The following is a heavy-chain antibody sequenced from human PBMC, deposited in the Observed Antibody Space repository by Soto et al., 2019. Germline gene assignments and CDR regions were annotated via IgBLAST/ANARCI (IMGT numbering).Heavy chain of an antibody. CDR3: ARVEAVAGIYNYYGLDV. V-gene: IGHV1-69*12. D-gene: IGHD6-19*01. CDR2: IVPIFGTT. J-gene: IGHJ6*02. CDR1: GGTFSNYA. Sequence: QVQLVQSGAELKKPGSSVKVSCKASGGTFSNYAISWVRQAPGQGLEWMGGIVPIFGTTFYTRKFQDSATIIADDSTTTAYLELSSLRSEDTAIYYCARVEAVAGIYNYYGLDVWGQGTAVSVSS.